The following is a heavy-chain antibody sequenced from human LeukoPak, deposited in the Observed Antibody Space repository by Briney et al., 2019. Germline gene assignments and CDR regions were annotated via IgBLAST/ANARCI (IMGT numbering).Heavy chain of an antibody. V-gene: IGHV1-8*01. J-gene: IGHJ4*02. D-gene: IGHD1-7*01. Sequence: WASVKVSCKASGYTFTSYDINWVRQATGQGLEWMGWMNPNSGNTGYAQKFQGRVTMTRNTSISTAYMELSSLRSEDTAVYYCARGLIWNYPLDYWGQGTLVTVSS. CDR1: GYTFTSYD. CDR3: ARGLIWNYPLDY. CDR2: MNPNSGNT.